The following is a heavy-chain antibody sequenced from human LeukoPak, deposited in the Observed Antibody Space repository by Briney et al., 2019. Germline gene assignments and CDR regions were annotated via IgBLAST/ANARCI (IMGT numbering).Heavy chain of an antibody. V-gene: IGHV3-64D*09. CDR3: VKGGIASAGMRYYFDY. D-gene: IGHD6-13*01. CDR2: ISSNGGST. Sequence: PGGSLRLSCSASGFTFSSYAMHWVRQAPGKGLEYVSAISSNGGSTYYADSVKGRFTISRDNSNNTLYLQMSSLRAEDTAVYYCVKGGIASAGMRYYFDYWGQGTLVTVS. J-gene: IGHJ4*02. CDR1: GFTFSSYA.